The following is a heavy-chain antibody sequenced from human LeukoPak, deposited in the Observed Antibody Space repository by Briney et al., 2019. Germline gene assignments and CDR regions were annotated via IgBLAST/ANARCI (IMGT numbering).Heavy chain of an antibody. V-gene: IGHV1-46*01. CDR3: ARVKQRLITGSRGLYLDY. CDR1: GYTFTTYY. D-gene: IGHD1-20*01. CDR2: INSIGGST. Sequence: ASVNVSCKTSGYTFTTYYMNGVGQAPGQGREWMGIINSIGGSTGYAQKFQGRVTMTRDTSTSTVYMELSSLRSEETAVYYCARVKQRLITGSRGLYLDYWGQGTLVTVSS. J-gene: IGHJ4*02.